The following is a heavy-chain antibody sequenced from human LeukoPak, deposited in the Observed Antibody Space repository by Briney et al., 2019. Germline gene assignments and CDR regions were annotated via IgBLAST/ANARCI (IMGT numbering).Heavy chain of an antibody. D-gene: IGHD1-26*01. CDR1: GYTFTSYG. CDR2: ISAYNGNT. CDR3: ARDSGEWELRVHYFDY. Sequence: ASVKVSCKASGYTFTSYGISWVRQAPGQGLEWMGWISAYNGNTNYAQKLQGRVTMTTDTSTSTAYMELRSLRSDDTAVYYCARDSGEWELRVHYFDYWGQGTLVTVSS. J-gene: IGHJ4*02. V-gene: IGHV1-18*01.